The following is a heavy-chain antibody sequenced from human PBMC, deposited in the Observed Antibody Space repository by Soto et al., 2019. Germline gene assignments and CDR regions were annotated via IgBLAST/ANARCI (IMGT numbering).Heavy chain of an antibody. Sequence: QVQLQQWGAGLLKPSETLSLTCAVYGGSFSGYYWSWIRQPPGKGLEWIGEINHSGSTNYNPSLKSRVTVSVATSKNQFSLKLSSVTAADTAVYYCARGQFGRITIFGVVITQNWFDPWGQGTLVTFSS. CDR1: GGSFSGYY. D-gene: IGHD3-3*01. J-gene: IGHJ5*02. CDR2: INHSGST. CDR3: ARGQFGRITIFGVVITQNWFDP. V-gene: IGHV4-34*01.